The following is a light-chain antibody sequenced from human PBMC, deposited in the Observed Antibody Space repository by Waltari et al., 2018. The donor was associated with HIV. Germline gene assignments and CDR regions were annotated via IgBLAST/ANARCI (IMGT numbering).Light chain of an antibody. J-gene: IGLJ1*01. CDR1: NTNIGAGYD. Sequence: QSVLTQPPSVSGAPGQRVTISCTASNTNIGAGYDVHWYQQVPGRAPKLLIYDNTNRTSGVPDRCSCYKSGTSAALAITGLQAVDETDYYCQSFDTSLSASVFGTGTRVTVL. CDR2: DNT. CDR3: QSFDTSLSASV. V-gene: IGLV1-40*01.